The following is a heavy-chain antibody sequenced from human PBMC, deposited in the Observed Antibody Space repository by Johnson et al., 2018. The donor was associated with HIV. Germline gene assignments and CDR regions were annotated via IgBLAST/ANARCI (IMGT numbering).Heavy chain of an antibody. V-gene: IGHV3-33*03. CDR2: IWYDGSNK. J-gene: IGHJ3*02. Sequence: QVQLVESGGGLIQPGGSLRLSCAASGFTVSSNYMNWVRQAPGKGLEWVAVIWYDGSNKYYADSVKGRFSISRDNPKKSLYLQMNGLRAEDTALYSCAKDQGWRWLQSGGAFDIWGQGTMVTVSS. CDR3: AKDQGWRWLQSGGAFDI. D-gene: IGHD5-24*01. CDR1: GFTVSSNY.